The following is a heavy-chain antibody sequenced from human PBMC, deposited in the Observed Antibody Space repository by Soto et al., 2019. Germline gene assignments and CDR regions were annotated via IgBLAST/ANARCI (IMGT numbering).Heavy chain of an antibody. CDR3: ARHGRYCSSTSCYSDY. CDR2: IYPGDSDT. D-gene: IGHD2-2*01. V-gene: IGHV5-51*01. Sequence: GASLKISCKGSGYSFTSYWIGWVRQMTGKGLEWMGIIYPGDSDTRYSPSFQGQVTISADKSISTAYLQWSSLKASDTAMYYCARHGRYCSSTSCYSDYWGQGTLVTVSS. J-gene: IGHJ4*02. CDR1: GYSFTSYW.